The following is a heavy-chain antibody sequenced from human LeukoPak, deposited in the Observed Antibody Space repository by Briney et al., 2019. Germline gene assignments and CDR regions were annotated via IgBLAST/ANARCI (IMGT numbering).Heavy chain of an antibody. Sequence: SETLSLTCTVSGGSISSYYWSWIRQPPGKGLEWIGYIYYSGSTNYNPSLKSRVTISVDTSKNQFSLKLSSVTAADTAVYYCARDLNQSSIAARGWFDPWGQGTLVTVSS. D-gene: IGHD6-6*01. CDR3: ARDLNQSSIAARGWFDP. CDR2: IYYSGST. J-gene: IGHJ5*02. CDR1: GGSISSYY. V-gene: IGHV4-59*01.